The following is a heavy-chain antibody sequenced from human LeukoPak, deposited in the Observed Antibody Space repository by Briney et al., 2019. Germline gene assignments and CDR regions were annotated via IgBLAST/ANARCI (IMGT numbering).Heavy chain of an antibody. Sequence: SGGSLRLTCAASGFTFDDYAMHWVRQAPGKGLEWVSGISWNSYNIAYADSVKGRFTISRDKAKNFLYLQMNSLRAEDTALYYCAKSSDSSGYRTKFDYWGQGALVTVSS. V-gene: IGHV3-9*01. CDR1: GFTFDDYA. CDR3: AKSSDSSGYRTKFDY. D-gene: IGHD3-22*01. CDR2: ISWNSYNI. J-gene: IGHJ4*02.